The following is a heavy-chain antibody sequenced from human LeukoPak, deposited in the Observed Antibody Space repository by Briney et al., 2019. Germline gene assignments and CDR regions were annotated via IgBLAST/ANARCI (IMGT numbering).Heavy chain of an antibody. Sequence: PSETLSLTCTVSGGSISSSSYYWGWIRQPPGKGLEWIGSIYYSGSTYYNPSLKSRVTISVDTSKNQFSLKLSSVTAADTAVYYCARGRYDYVWGSYLRYHFDYWGQGTLVTVSS. CDR3: ARGRYDYVWGSYLRYHFDY. CDR2: IYYSGST. D-gene: IGHD3-16*02. CDR1: GGSISSSSYY. V-gene: IGHV4-39*01. J-gene: IGHJ4*02.